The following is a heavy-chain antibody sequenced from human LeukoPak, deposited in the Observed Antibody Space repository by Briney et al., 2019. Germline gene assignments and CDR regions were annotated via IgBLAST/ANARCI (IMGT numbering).Heavy chain of an antibody. J-gene: IGHJ4*02. V-gene: IGHV1-2*02. CDR1: GYTFTGYY. Sequence: ASVKVSCKASGYTFTGYYMHWVRQAPGQGLEWMGWINPNSGGTNYAQKVQGRVTMTRDTSISTAYMELSRLRSDDTAVYYCAREYGDYGGFDYWGQGTLVTVSS. CDR2: INPNSGGT. D-gene: IGHD4-17*01. CDR3: AREYGDYGGFDY.